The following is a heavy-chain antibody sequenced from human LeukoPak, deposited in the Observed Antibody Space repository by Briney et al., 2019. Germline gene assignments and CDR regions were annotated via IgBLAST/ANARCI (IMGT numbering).Heavy chain of an antibody. V-gene: IGHV3-23*01. D-gene: IGHD5-18*01. CDR3: AKDRIQLWFSDPRPDAFDI. CDR2: ISGSGGST. CDR1: GFTFSSYA. J-gene: IGHJ3*02. Sequence: GGSLRLSCAASGFTFSSYAMHWVRQAPGKGLEWVSAISGSGGSTYYADSVKGRFTISRDNSKNTLYLQMNSLRAEDTAVYYCAKDRIQLWFSDPRPDAFDIWGQGTMVTVSS.